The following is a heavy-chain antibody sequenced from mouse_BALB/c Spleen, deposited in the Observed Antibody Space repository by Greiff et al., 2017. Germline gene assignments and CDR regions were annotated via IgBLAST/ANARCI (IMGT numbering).Heavy chain of an antibody. V-gene: IGHV1-80*01. D-gene: IGHD2-14*01. J-gene: IGHJ4*01. Sequence: QVQLKESGAELVRPGSSVKISCKASGYAFSSYWMNWVKQRPGQGLEWIGQIYPGDGDTNYNGKFKGKATLTADKSSSTAYMQLSSLTSEDSAVYFCERIGTYAMDYWGQGTSVTVSS. CDR1: GYAFSSYW. CDR3: ERIGTYAMDY. CDR2: IYPGDGDT.